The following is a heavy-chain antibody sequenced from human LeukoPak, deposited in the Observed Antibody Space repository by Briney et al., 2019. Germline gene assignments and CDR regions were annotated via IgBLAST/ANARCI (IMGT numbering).Heavy chain of an antibody. D-gene: IGHD3-22*01. CDR2: ISSSSSYI. CDR3: ARDRSIDSSGYYYVVRPFDY. Sequence: GGSLRLSCAASGFTFSSYSMNWVRQAPGKGLEWVSSISSSSSYIYYADSVKGRFTISRDNAKNSLYLQMNSLRAEDTAVYYCARDRSIDSSGYYYVVRPFDYWGQGTLATVSS. J-gene: IGHJ4*02. V-gene: IGHV3-21*01. CDR1: GFTFSSYS.